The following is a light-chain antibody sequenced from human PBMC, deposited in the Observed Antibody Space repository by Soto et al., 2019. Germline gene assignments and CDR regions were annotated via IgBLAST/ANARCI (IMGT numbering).Light chain of an antibody. CDR1: SSDVGSYNL. CDR2: EGS. CDR3: CSYAGSSTPYV. Sequence: LTQPASVSGSPGQSITVSCTGTSSDVGSYNLVSWYQQHPGKAPKLIIYEGSKRPSGVSNRFSGSKSGNTASLTISGLQAEDEADYYCCSYAGSSTPYVFGTGTKVTVL. J-gene: IGLJ1*01. V-gene: IGLV2-23*01.